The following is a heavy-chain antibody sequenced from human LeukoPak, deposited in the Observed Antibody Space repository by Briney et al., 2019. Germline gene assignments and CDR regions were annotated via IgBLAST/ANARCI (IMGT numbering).Heavy chain of an antibody. D-gene: IGHD6-13*01. CDR3: ARDVVAAAGTWDY. Sequence: SETLSLTCTVSGDSISSFYWTWIPQPAGKGLEWIGRIYTSGSTNYNPSLKSRVTMSVDTSKNQFSLKLSSVTAADTAVYYCARDVVAAAGTWDYWGQGTLVTVSS. J-gene: IGHJ4*02. CDR1: GDSISSFY. CDR2: IYTSGST. V-gene: IGHV4-4*07.